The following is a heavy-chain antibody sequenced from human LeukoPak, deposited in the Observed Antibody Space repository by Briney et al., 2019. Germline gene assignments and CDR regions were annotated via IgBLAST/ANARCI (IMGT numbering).Heavy chain of an antibody. CDR3: AGHMVRGMFDY. Sequence: SETLSLTCTVSGGSISSYYWSWIRQPPGKGLEWIGYICYSGSTNYNPSLKSRVTISVDTSKNQFSLKLSSVTAADTAVYYCAGHMVRGMFDYWGQGTLVTVSS. CDR2: ICYSGST. D-gene: IGHD3-10*01. CDR1: GGSISSYY. J-gene: IGHJ4*02. V-gene: IGHV4-59*01.